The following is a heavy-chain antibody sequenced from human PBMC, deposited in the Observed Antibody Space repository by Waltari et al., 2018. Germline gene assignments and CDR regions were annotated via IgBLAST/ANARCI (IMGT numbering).Heavy chain of an antibody. V-gene: IGHV4-39*01. CDR1: GVSITRDRHY. D-gene: IGHD5-12*01. CDR2: LSYSGAT. J-gene: IGHJ3*01. CDR3: ATYIGASLGTAAFDV. Sequence: QLQLQESGPGLVTPSETLSLTCSVSGVSITRDRHYWGWIRQPPGQGLEWIATLSYSGATYSSPSLKSRVTISRDTSKNQVSLQLGSVTAADTAVYYCATYIGASLGTAAFDVWGQGTMVTVSS.